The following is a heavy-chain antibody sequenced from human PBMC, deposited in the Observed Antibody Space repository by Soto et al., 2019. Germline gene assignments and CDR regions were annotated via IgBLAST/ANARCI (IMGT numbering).Heavy chain of an antibody. CDR3: VRATYFSDSSGYTRCLDY. V-gene: IGHV3-72*01. CDR1: GFTLRSYA. J-gene: IGHJ4*02. D-gene: IGHD3-22*01. CDR2: SRDKPQGYST. Sequence: EVQLLESGGGLGQPGGSLRLSCAASGFTLRSYAMTWVRQAPGKGLEWVGRSRDKPQGYSTAYAASVKGRFTTSRDESKNSAYLQMNSLKTEDTAVYYCVRATYFSDSSGYTRCLDYWGQGTLVTVSS.